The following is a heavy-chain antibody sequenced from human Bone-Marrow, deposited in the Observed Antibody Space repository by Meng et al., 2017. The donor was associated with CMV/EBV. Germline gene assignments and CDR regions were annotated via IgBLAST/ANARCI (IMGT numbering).Heavy chain of an antibody. D-gene: IGHD4-17*01. J-gene: IGHJ3*02. V-gene: IGHV3-21*04. Sequence: GESLKISCAASGFTFSSYSMNWVRQAPGKGLEWVSSISSSSSYIYYADSVKGRLTISRDNAKNSLYLQMNSLRAEDTAVYYCARHYGDPPSPGYAFDIWGQGTMVTVSS. CDR2: ISSSSSYI. CDR3: ARHYGDPPSPGYAFDI. CDR1: GFTFSSYS.